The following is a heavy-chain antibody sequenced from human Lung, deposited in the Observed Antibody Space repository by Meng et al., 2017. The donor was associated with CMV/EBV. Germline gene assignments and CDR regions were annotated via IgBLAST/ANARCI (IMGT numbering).Heavy chain of an antibody. CDR1: GGSISSTTW. J-gene: IGHJ4*02. V-gene: IGHV4-4*02. D-gene: IGHD3-10*01. CDR3: ARVIYYGSGIFDY. Sequence: AVSGGSISSTTWWGWVRQPPGKGLGWVGKIYHSGSTHYNPSLKSRVTISVDKSKNQFSLKLSSVTAADTAMYYCARVIYYGSGIFDYWGQGTLVTVSS. CDR2: IYHSGST.